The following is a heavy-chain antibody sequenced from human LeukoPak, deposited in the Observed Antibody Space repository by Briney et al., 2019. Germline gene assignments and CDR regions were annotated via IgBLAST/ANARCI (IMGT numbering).Heavy chain of an antibody. V-gene: IGHV3-48*03. CDR3: ATRPVYDSSGYPDAFDI. D-gene: IGHD3-22*01. CDR1: GFTFSSYE. Sequence: QAGGSLRLSCAASGFTFSSYEMNWVRQAPGKGLEWVSYISSSGSTIYYADSVKGRFTISRDNSKNTLYLQMNSLRAEDTAVYYCATRPVYDSSGYPDAFDIWGQGTMVSVSS. CDR2: ISSSGSTI. J-gene: IGHJ3*02.